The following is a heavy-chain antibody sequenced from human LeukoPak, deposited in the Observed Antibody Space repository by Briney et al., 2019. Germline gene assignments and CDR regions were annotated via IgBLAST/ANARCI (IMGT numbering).Heavy chain of an antibody. V-gene: IGHV3-21*01. Sequence: GGSLRLSCAASGFTFSSYSMNWVRQAPGKGLEWVSSISSSSSYIYYADSVKGRFTISRDNAKNSLYLQMNSLRAEDTAVYYCAGDTRSYYDSSGYYYDYWGQGTLVTVSS. CDR3: AGDTRSYYDSSGYYYDY. CDR2: ISSSSSYI. J-gene: IGHJ4*02. CDR1: GFTFSSYS. D-gene: IGHD3-22*01.